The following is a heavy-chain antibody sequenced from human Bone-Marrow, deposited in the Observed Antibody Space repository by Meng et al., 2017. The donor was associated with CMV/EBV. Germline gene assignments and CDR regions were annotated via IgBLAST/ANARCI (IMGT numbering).Heavy chain of an antibody. Sequence: GSLRLSCTVSGGSISSSSYYWGWIRQPPGKGLEWIGSLYYSGSTYYNPSLKSRVTISVDTSKNQFSLKLSSVTVADTAVYYCARFALLGDSSGYLFDYWGQGTLVTVSS. J-gene: IGHJ4*02. CDR1: GGSISSSSYY. D-gene: IGHD3-22*01. CDR3: ARFALLGDSSGYLFDY. CDR2: LYYSGST. V-gene: IGHV4-39*01.